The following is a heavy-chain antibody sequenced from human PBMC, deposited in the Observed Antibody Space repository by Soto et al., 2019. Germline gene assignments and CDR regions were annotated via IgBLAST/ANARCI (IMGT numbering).Heavy chain of an antibody. V-gene: IGHV3-7*01. CDR2: IKQDGSEK. Sequence: GGSLRLSCAASGFTFSSYWMSWVRQAPGKGLEWVANIKQDGSEKYYVDSVKGRFTISRDNAKNSLYLQMNSLRAEDTAVYYCARDGPLAVADAFDIWGQGTMVTVSS. D-gene: IGHD6-19*01. J-gene: IGHJ3*02. CDR3: ARDGPLAVADAFDI. CDR1: GFTFSSYW.